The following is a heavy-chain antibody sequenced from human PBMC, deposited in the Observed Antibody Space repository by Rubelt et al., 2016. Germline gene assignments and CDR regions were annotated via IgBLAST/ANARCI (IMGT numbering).Heavy chain of an antibody. CDR1: GYSISSGYY. Sequence: QVQLQESGPGLVKPSETLSLTCTVSGYSISSGYYWGWIRQPPGTGLEWIGEVDHSGSTKYNPSLKSRVTISADTSINQFTLGWVHVPATATAVDYGASNNGGGRGVGYWGQGTLVTVSS. CDR2: VDHSGST. D-gene: IGHD2-8*02. J-gene: IGHJ4*02. CDR3: ASNNGGGRGVGY. V-gene: IGHV4-38-2*02.